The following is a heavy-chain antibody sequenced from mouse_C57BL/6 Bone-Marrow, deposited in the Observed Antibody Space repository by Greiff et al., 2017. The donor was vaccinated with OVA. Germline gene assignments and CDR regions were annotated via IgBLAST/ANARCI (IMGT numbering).Heavy chain of an antibody. J-gene: IGHJ2*01. CDR3: ASLYYRNYDFGY. V-gene: IGHV14-2*01. CDR2: IDPEDGDT. CDR1: GFTITDYY. Sequence: VQLQQSGAELVKPGASVKLSCTASGFTITDYYMHWVKQRPEQGLEWIGRIDPEDGDTNYAPKFQGKATMTADTSSNTAYLQLSSLTSEDTAVYYCASLYYRNYDFGYWGQGTTLTVSS. D-gene: IGHD2-5*01.